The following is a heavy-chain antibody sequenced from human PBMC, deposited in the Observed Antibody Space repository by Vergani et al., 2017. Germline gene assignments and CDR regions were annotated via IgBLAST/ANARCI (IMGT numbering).Heavy chain of an antibody. CDR1: GFTFSSYG. CDR3: AKRKGEGATPWALYFDY. Sequence: QVQLVESGGGVVQPGRSLRLSCAASGFTFSSYGIHWVRQAPGKGLEWVAVISYDGSNKYYADSVKGRFTISRDNSKNTLYLQMNSLRAEDTAVYYCAKRKGEGATPWALYFDYWGQGTLVTVSS. CDR2: ISYDGSNK. V-gene: IGHV3-30*18. J-gene: IGHJ4*02. D-gene: IGHD1-26*01.